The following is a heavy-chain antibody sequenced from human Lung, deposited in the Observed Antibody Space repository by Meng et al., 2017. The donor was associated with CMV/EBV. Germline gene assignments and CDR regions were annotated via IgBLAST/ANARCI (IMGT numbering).Heavy chain of an antibody. J-gene: IGHJ4*02. CDR1: GVTLSNYW. Sequence: LGLACTATGVTLSNYWMHWVRQAPGKGLVWVSRLSDGGSNTAYADSVKGRFTISRDNAKNTLYLQMHSLTTEDTAVYYCARGGPQFDYWGQGTLVTVSS. CDR2: LSDGGSNT. V-gene: IGHV3-74*01. CDR3: ARGGPQFDY.